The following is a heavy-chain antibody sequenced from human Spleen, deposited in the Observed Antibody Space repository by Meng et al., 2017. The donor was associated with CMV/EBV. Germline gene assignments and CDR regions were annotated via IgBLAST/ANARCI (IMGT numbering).Heavy chain of an antibody. J-gene: IGHJ6*02. Sequence: ASVKVSCKASGYTFANYYMHWVRQAPGQGLEWMGIINPTGGITNYAQNFQGRVTMTRVTSTSTVYVELSSLRSEDTAVYYCARCSSSSCYTGHYYGMDVWGQGTTVTVSS. CDR2: INPTGGIT. CDR1: GYTFANYY. CDR3: ARCSSSSCYTGHYYGMDV. V-gene: IGHV1-46*01. D-gene: IGHD2-2*02.